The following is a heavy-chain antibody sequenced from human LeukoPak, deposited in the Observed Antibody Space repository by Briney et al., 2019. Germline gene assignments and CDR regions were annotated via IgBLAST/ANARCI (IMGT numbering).Heavy chain of an antibody. D-gene: IGHD6-13*01. Sequence: ASETLSLTCTVSGGSISSSSYYWSWIRQPPGKGLEWIGYIYYSGSTNYNPSLKSRVTISVDTSKNQFSLKLSSVTAADTAVYYCARTPSSTSRYWYFDLWGRGTLVTVSS. CDR1: GGSISSSSYY. V-gene: IGHV4-61*05. J-gene: IGHJ2*01. CDR2: IYYSGST. CDR3: ARTPSSTSRYWYFDL.